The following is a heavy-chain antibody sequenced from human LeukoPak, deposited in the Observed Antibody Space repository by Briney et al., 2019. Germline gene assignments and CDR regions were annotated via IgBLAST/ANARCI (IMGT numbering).Heavy chain of an antibody. CDR1: GFTFSRYA. D-gene: IGHD4-23*01. CDR2: ISGSGVSR. Sequence: PWGSLPLSCAASGFTFSRYAMTWVRQAPGKGLEWVSTISGSGVSRDYANSVKGRITISRDNSKNTLYLQMSSLRAEDTAVYYCAKGGSDGGDSDYWGQGTLVTVCS. V-gene: IGHV3-23*01. CDR3: AKGGSDGGDSDY. J-gene: IGHJ4*02.